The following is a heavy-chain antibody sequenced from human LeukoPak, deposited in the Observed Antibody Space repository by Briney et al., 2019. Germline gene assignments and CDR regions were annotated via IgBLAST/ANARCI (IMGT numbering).Heavy chain of an antibody. CDR2: ISGSGGST. V-gene: IGHV3-23*01. Sequence: GGSLRLSCAASGFTFGSYAMSWVRQAPGKELEWVSAISGSGGSTYYADSVKGRFTISRDNSKNTLYLQMNSLRAEDTAVYYCAKHPNRYDILTGYYPLYYFDYWGQGTLVTVSS. CDR3: AKHPNRYDILTGYYPLYYFDY. D-gene: IGHD3-9*01. CDR1: GFTFGSYA. J-gene: IGHJ4*02.